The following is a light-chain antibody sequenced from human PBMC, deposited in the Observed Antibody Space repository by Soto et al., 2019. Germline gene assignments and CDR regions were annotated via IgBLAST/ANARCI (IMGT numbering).Light chain of an antibody. CDR1: SSDVCFYNY. Sequence: QSFLTQPASVSGSRVQSITISCTGTSSDVCFYNYFSWYRQHPGKSPKLMIYEVSSRPSGFSNHFSGSKSGDTASLTIYGLQDEDEDVYYCSSYTSRSXPYVVGTGTKVXV. V-gene: IGLV2-14*01. CDR2: EVS. CDR3: SSYTSRSXPYV. J-gene: IGLJ1*01.